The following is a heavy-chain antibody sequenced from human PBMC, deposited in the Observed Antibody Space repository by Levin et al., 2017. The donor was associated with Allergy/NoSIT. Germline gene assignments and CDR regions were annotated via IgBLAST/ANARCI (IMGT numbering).Heavy chain of an antibody. Sequence: GGSLRLSCAASGFTFSSYGMHWVRQAPGKGLEWVAVIWYDGSNKYYADSVKGRFTISRDNSKNTLYLQMNSLRAEDTAVYYCARGPYYDYVWGSSVYWGQGTLVTVSS. J-gene: IGHJ4*02. CDR3: ARGPYYDYVWGSSVY. CDR2: IWYDGSNK. D-gene: IGHD3-16*01. CDR1: GFTFSSYG. V-gene: IGHV3-33*01.